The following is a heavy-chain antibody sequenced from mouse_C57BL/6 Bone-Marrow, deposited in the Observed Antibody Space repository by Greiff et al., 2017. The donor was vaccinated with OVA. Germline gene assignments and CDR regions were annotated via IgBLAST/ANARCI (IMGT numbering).Heavy chain of an antibody. D-gene: IGHD4-1*01. Sequence: LQQSGPELVKPGASVKLSCKASGYTFTSYDINRVKQRPGQGLEWIGWIYPRDGSTKYNEKFKGKATLTVDTSSSTAYMELHSLTSEDSAVYFCARDLANWDDAYWGQGTLVTVSA. CDR2: IYPRDGST. CDR1: GYTFTSYD. V-gene: IGHV1-85*01. CDR3: ARDLANWDDAY. J-gene: IGHJ3*01.